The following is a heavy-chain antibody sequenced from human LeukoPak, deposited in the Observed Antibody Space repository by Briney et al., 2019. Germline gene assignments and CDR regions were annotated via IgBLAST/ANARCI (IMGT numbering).Heavy chain of an antibody. D-gene: IGHD6-19*01. V-gene: IGHV3-30*02. Sequence: GGSLRLSCAASGFTVSSNYMSWVRQAPGKGLEWVAFVRYDGSNKYYADSVKGQFTISRDNSKNTLYLQMNSLRTEDTAVYYCAKDGPLYSSGWYVDYWGQGALVTVSS. CDR1: GFTVSSNY. J-gene: IGHJ4*02. CDR3: AKDGPLYSSGWYVDY. CDR2: VRYDGSNK.